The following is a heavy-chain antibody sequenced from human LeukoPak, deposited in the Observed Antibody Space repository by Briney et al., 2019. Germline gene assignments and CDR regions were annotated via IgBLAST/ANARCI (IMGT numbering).Heavy chain of an antibody. CDR2: LSASGRGT. CDR3: SKDLGPFEYYDGSGSSHYYGMDV. J-gene: IGHJ6*02. V-gene: IGHV3-23*01. CDR1: GFNFSSFV. Sequence: GGSLRLSCAGSGFNFSSFVMTWVRQAPGKGLEWVSRLSASGRGTYYADSVRGRFTLSRDNAKNTLYLQMNTLRTEDTALYYCSKDLGPFEYYDGSGSSHYYGMDVWGQGTTVTVSS. D-gene: IGHD3-10*01.